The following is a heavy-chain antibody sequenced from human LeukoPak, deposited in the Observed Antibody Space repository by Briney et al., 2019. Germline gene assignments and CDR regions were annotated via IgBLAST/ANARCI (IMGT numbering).Heavy chain of an antibody. Sequence: PSETLSLTCTVSGGSISSSSYYWGWIRQPPGKGLEWIGSIYYSGSTYYNPSLKSRVTISVDTSKNQFSLKLSSVTAADTAVYYCAREGAMTTLDYWGQGTLVTVSS. CDR3: AREGAMTTLDY. J-gene: IGHJ4*02. CDR1: GGSISSSSYY. V-gene: IGHV4-39*07. CDR2: IYYSGST. D-gene: IGHD4-17*01.